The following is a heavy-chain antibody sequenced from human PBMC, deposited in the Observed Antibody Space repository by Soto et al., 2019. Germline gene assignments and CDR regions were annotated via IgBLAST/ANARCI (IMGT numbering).Heavy chain of an antibody. CDR3: ARYGCSSTSCYYYYMDV. CDR2: MNPNSGNT. D-gene: IGHD2-2*01. Sequence: GASVKVSCKASGYTFTSYDINWVRQATGQGLEWMGWMNPNSGNTGYAQKFQGRVTMTRNTSISTAYMELSSLRSEDTAVYYCARYGCSSTSCYYYYMDVWGKGTTVTVPS. V-gene: IGHV1-8*01. CDR1: GYTFTSYD. J-gene: IGHJ6*03.